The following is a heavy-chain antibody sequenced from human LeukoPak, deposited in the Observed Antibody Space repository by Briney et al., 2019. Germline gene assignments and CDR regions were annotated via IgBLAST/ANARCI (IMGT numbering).Heavy chain of an antibody. CDR2: IHSSGST. J-gene: IGHJ6*03. CDR3: ARDRYYYDSSGYKYMDV. CDR1: GVSITSYY. D-gene: IGHD3-22*01. V-gene: IGHV4-4*07. Sequence: SSETLSLTCTVSGVSITSYYWTWIRHPAGKGLEWIGRIHSSGSTNHNPPLKSRVPLSVDTSTNQFSLKLNSVTAADTAVYYCARDRYYYDSSGYKYMDVWGKGTTVTVSS.